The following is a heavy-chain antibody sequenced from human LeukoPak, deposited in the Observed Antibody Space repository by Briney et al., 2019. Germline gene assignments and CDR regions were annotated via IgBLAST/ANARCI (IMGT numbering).Heavy chain of an antibody. V-gene: IGHV3-11*06. Sequence: PGGSLRLSCATSGFTFSDYYMSWIRQAPGKGLEWVSYISSSSSYTNYADSVKGRFTISRDNAKNSLYLQMNSLRAEDTAVYYCARGYRGSPKAHFDSWGQGTLVTVSS. J-gene: IGHJ4*02. CDR1: GFTFSDYY. D-gene: IGHD1-26*01. CDR3: ARGYRGSPKAHFDS. CDR2: ISSSSSYT.